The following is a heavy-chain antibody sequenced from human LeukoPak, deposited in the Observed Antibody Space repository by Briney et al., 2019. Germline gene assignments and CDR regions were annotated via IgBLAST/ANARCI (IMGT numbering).Heavy chain of an antibody. CDR1: GFTFSSYA. Sequence: GGSLRLSCAAPGFTFSSYAMSWVRQAPGKGLKWVSAIGGSGAYTFYADSVKGRFTISRDNSKNTLYLQMNSLRAEDTAIYYCGYCSGGTCYSHAFEIWGQGTMVTVSS. J-gene: IGHJ3*02. CDR3: GYCSGGTCYSHAFEI. D-gene: IGHD2-15*01. V-gene: IGHV3-23*01. CDR2: IGGSGAYT.